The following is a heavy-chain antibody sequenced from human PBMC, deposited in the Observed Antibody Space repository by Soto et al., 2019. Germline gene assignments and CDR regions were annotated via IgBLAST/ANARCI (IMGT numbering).Heavy chain of an antibody. CDR3: ASWGAWEMGARTGLGY. D-gene: IGHD1-26*01. CDR2: INPNSGGT. V-gene: IGHV1-2*02. CDR1: GYTFTGYY. J-gene: IGHJ4*02. Sequence: ASVKVSCKASGYTFTGYYIHWVRQALGQGLEWMGWINPNSGGTNYAQKFQGRVTMTRDTSISTAYMELSRLRSDDTAVYYCASWGAWEMGARTGLGYWGQGTLVTVSS.